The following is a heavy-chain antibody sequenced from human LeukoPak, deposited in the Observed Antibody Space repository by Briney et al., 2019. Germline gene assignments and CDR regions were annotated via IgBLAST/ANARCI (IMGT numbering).Heavy chain of an antibody. CDR2: ISGSGGST. CDR3: AKGHSSSWYLDY. Sequence: GGSLRLSCAASGFTVSSNYMSWVRQAPGKGLEWVSAISGSGGSTYYADSVKGRFTISRDNSKNTLYLQMNSLRAEDTAVYYCAKGHSSSWYLDYWGQGTLVTVSS. V-gene: IGHV3-23*01. CDR1: GFTVSSNY. D-gene: IGHD6-13*01. J-gene: IGHJ4*02.